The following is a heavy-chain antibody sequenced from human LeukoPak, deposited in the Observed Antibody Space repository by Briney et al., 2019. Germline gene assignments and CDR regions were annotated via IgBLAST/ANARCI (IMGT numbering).Heavy chain of an antibody. Sequence: SETLSLTCTVSGGSISSYYWTWIRQPAGKGLEWIGRFYSTGSTNYNPSLKSRVTMSVDTSKNQFSLKLSSVTAADTAVYYCARVLPHRHLRYGYYGRRGYAFDIWGQGTMVTVSS. CDR3: ARVLPHRHLRYGYYGRRGYAFDI. J-gene: IGHJ3*02. D-gene: IGHD4-17*01. CDR1: GGSISSYY. V-gene: IGHV4-4*07. CDR2: FYSTGST.